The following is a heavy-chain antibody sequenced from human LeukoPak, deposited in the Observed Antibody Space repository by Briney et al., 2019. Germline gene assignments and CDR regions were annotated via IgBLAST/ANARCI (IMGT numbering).Heavy chain of an antibody. CDR2: MNPNSGNT. CDR1: GYTFTSYD. J-gene: IGHJ4*02. CDR3: ARSIAAAGTIFY. D-gene: IGHD6-13*01. V-gene: IGHV1-8*01. Sequence: ASVKVSCKASGYTFTSYDINWVRQATGQGLEWMGWMNPNSGNTGYAQKFQGRVTMTRNTSISTAYMELSSLRSEDTAVYYCARSIAAAGTIFYWGQGTLVTVSS.